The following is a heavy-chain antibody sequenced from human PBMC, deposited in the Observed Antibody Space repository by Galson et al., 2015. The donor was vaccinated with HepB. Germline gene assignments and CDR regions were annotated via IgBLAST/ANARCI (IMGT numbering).Heavy chain of an antibody. V-gene: IGHV3-23*01. J-gene: IGHJ4*02. CDR3: AKDPDYGGNSGYSDY. Sequence: FLRLSCAASGFTVSSHARSWVRQAPGKGLEWVSAISGSGGSTYYADSVKGRFTISRDNTKNPLYLQMNSLRAEDTAVYYCAKDPDYGGNSGYSDYWGQGTLVTVSS. D-gene: IGHD4-23*01. CDR1: GFTVSSHA. CDR2: ISGSGGST.